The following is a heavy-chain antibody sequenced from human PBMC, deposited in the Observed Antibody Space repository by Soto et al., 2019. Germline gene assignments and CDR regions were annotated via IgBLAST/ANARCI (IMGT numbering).Heavy chain of an antibody. J-gene: IGHJ4*02. V-gene: IGHV3-43*01. CDR2: ISWDGGST. CDR3: AKDMAYYYDSSGPGPLEY. CDR1: GFTFDDYT. D-gene: IGHD3-22*01. Sequence: LRLSCAASGFTFDDYTMHWVRQAPGKGLEWVSLISWDGGSTYYADSVKGRFTISRDNSKNSLYLQMNSLRTEDTALYYCAKDMAYYYDSSGPGPLEYWGQGTLVTVSS.